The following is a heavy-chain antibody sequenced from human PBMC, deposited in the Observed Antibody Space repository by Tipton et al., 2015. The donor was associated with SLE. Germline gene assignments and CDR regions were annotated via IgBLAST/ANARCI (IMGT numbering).Heavy chain of an antibody. D-gene: IGHD1-26*01. CDR2: ISYDGSNK. CDR1: GFTFSSYG. V-gene: IGHV3-30*18. J-gene: IGHJ3*02. CDR3: AKDRSGSYLGAFDI. Sequence: SLRLSCAASGFTFSSYGMHWVRQAPGKGLEWVAVISYDGSNKYYADSVKGRFTISRDNSKNTLYLQMNSLRAEDTAVYYCAKDRSGSYLGAFDIWGQGTMVTVSS.